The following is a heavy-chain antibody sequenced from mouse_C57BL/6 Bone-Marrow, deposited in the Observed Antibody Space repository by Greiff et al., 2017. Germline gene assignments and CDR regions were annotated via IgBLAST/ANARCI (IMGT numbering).Heavy chain of an antibody. CDR2: IYPGSGST. J-gene: IGHJ3*01. Sequence: QVQLQQPGAELVKPGASVKMSCKASGYTFTSYWITWVKQRPGQGLEWIGDIYPGSGSTNYNEKFKSKATLSVDTSSSTAYMQLSSLTSEDSAVYYCARSAFYYYGPGFAYWGQGTLVTVSA. V-gene: IGHV1-55*01. CDR3: ARSAFYYYGPGFAY. CDR1: GYTFTSYW. D-gene: IGHD1-1*01.